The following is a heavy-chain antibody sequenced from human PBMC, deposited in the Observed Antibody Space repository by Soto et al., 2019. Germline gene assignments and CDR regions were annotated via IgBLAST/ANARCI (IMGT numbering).Heavy chain of an antibody. D-gene: IGHD5-12*01. CDR2: IIPILGIA. J-gene: IGHJ4*02. CDR1: VGTFSSYT. CDR3: ARDASAYELPAY. Sequence: QVQLVQSGAEVKKPGSSVKVSCKASVGTFSSYTISCVRQAPGQGLEWMGRIIPILGIANYAQKFQGRVTITADKSTSTAYMELSSLRSEDTAVYYCARDASAYELPAYWGQGTMVTVSS. V-gene: IGHV1-69*08.